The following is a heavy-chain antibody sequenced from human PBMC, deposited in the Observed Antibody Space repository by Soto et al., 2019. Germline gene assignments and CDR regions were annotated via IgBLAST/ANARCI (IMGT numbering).Heavy chain of an antibody. CDR1: GYTFDDYG. CDR2: INWNGGST. D-gene: IGHD6-13*01. CDR3: ARVKAAAGTSGVNWFDP. Sequence: AGGSLRLSFAACGYTFDDYGMSWVRQAPGKGLEWVSGINWNGGSTGYADSVEGRFTISRDNAKNSLYLQMNSLRAEDTALYHCARVKAAAGTSGVNWFDPWGQGTPVTVS. J-gene: IGHJ5*02. V-gene: IGHV3-20*02.